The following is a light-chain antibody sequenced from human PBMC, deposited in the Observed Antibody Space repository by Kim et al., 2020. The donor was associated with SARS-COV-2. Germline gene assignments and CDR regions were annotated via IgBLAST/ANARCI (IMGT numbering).Light chain of an antibody. V-gene: IGKV3-15*01. Sequence: TPGERATLSCRANQSIGSIFAWYQQRPGQAPRLLLHTASTRATDIPARFRGSGSGTEFTLTISSLQSEDFAVYYCQQYNNWSPLTFGGGTKVDIK. J-gene: IGKJ4*01. CDR1: QSIGSI. CDR2: TAS. CDR3: QQYNNWSPLT.